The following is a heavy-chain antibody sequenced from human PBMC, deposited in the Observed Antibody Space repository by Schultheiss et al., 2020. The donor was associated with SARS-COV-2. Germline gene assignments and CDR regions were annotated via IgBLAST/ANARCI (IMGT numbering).Heavy chain of an antibody. J-gene: IGHJ4*02. CDR3: ATETGGDYYDY. CDR1: GFTFSSYA. CDR2: ISWNSGSI. Sequence: GGSLRLSCAASGFTFSSYAMSWVRQAPGKGLEWVSGISWNSGSIGYADSVKGRFTISRDNAKNSLYLQMNSLRAEDTAVYYCATETGGDYYDYWGQGTLVTVSS. V-gene: IGHV3-20*04. D-gene: IGHD1-26*01.